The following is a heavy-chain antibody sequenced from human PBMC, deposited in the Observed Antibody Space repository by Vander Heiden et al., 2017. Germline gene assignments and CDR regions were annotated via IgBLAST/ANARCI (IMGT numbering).Heavy chain of an antibody. Sequence: QVRLVESGGGVVQPGRSLRLSSVASGFIFSNYGMHWVRQAPGKGLEWLSFIWYDGTHAYYADSVKGRITVSRDNSKNTLYLQLSSVRVEDTAVYFCGRDRGSYFEHWGQGTPVTVSS. CDR2: IWYDGTHA. J-gene: IGHJ4*02. V-gene: IGHV3-33*01. CDR1: GFIFSNYG. CDR3: GRDRGSYFEH.